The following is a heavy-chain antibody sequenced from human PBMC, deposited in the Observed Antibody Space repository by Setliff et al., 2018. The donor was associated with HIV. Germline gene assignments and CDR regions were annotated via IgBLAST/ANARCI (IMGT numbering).Heavy chain of an antibody. CDR2: IYSGGST. J-gene: IGHJ5*02. V-gene: IGHV4-59*08. Sequence: SETLSLTCAVSGGSISSADWSWVRQPPGKGLEWIGYIYSGGSTKYNPSLKSRVTISVDTSKNRFSLTLRSVTAADTAVYYCARTRSGTYYGEMNCFDPWGQGILVTVSS. CDR1: GGSISSAD. D-gene: IGHD3-10*01. CDR3: ARTRSGTYYGEMNCFDP.